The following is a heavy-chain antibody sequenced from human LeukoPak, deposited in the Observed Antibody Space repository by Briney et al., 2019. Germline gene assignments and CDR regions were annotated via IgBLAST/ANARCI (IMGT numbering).Heavy chain of an antibody. CDR1: GGSFTIYS. J-gene: IGHJ4*02. CDR2: ISPSGNT. V-gene: IGHV4-34*01. Sequence: SETLSLTCAVYGGSFTIYSWTWIRQPPGKSLEWVGEISPSGNTQYNPSLKSRVTISLDASESQFYLKLNSVTAADTAVYYCARRVRSADYRLDYWGQGTLVTVSS. CDR3: ARRVRSADYRLDY. D-gene: IGHD4-11*01.